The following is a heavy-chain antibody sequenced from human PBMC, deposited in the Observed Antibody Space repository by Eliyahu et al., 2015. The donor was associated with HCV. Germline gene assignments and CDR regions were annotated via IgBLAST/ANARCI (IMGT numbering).Heavy chain of an antibody. J-gene: IGHJ5*02. CDR1: GXXITTXX. CDR3: ASGGGGIAVAGTGGWFDP. V-gene: IGHV4-59*01. D-gene: IGHD6-19*01. Sequence: QVQLQESGPGLVXPSETLSLXCTVXGXXITTXXWSWIRQPPGKGLEWIGYIHDSGRTNCNPSLKSRVTLSVDTPKNQFSLNLTSVTAADTAVYYCASGGGGIAVAGTGGWFDPWGQGTLVTVSS. CDR2: IHDSGRT.